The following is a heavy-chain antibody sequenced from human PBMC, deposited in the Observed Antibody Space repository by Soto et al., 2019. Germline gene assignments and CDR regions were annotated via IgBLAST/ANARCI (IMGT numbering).Heavy chain of an antibody. CDR3: ARRCYYDGSGPYGMDV. D-gene: IGHD3-22*01. V-gene: IGHV3-23*01. CDR2: ISASGGSR. Sequence: PGGSLRLSCAVSGFTFNSYGMSWVRQAPGKGLEWVSAISASGGSRYYADSVKGRFTISRDNSKNTLFLQMNSLSAEDTAVYYCARRCYYDGSGPYGMDVWGQGTTVTVSS. J-gene: IGHJ6*02. CDR1: GFTFNSYG.